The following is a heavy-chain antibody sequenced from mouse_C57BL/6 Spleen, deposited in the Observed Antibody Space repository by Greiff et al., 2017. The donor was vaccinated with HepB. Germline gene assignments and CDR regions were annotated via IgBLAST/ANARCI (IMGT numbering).Heavy chain of an antibody. J-gene: IGHJ3*01. D-gene: IGHD4-1*01. CDR2: IYPSDSET. CDR3: ARWDPAWFAY. V-gene: IGHV1-61*01. CDR1: GYTFTSYW. Sequence: QVQLQQPGAELVSPGSSVKLSCKASGYTFTSYWMDWVKQRPGQGLEWIGNIYPSDSETHYNQKFKDKATLTVDKSSSTAYMQLSSLTSEDSAVYYCARWDPAWFAYWGQGTLVTVSA.